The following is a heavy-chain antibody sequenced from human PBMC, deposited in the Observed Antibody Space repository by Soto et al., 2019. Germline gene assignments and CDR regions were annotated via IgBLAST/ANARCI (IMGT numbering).Heavy chain of an antibody. CDR3: AREGAMPGPDFEY. J-gene: IGHJ4*02. Sequence: EVQLVESGGGLVQPGGSLRLSCVVSGFRFSDHYMNWVRQTPGKGLEWVGRTRNKGNSYTTEYAASVKARFTISRADSKNSLSLQLNILKTEDTAVDYCAREGAMPGPDFEYWGQGTLVTVSS. V-gene: IGHV3-72*01. CDR2: TRNKGNSYTT. D-gene: IGHD6-19*01. CDR1: GFRFSDHY.